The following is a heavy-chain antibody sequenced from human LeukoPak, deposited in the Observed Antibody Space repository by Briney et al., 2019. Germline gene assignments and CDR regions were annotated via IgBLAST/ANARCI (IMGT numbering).Heavy chain of an antibody. J-gene: IGHJ6*02. D-gene: IGHD5-12*01. V-gene: IGHV1-69*13. CDR2: IIPIFGTA. CDR3: AREESRGYSGYDYVVCYGMDV. CDR1: GGTFSSYA. Sequence: SVKVSCKASGGTFSSYAISWVRQAPGQGLEWMGGIIPIFGTANYAQKFQGRVTITADESTSTAYMELSSLRSEDTAVYYCAREESRGYSGYDYVVCYGMDVWGQGTTVTVSS.